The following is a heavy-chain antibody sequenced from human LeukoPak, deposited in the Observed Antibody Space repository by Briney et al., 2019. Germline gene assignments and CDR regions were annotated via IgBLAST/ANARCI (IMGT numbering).Heavy chain of an antibody. D-gene: IGHD3-22*01. CDR1: GFTVSSNY. V-gene: IGHV3-66*01. CDR2: IYSGGST. J-gene: IGHJ6*03. Sequence: PGGSLRLSCVVSGFTVSSNYMSWVRQAPGKGLEWVSVIYSGGSTYYADSVKGRFTISRDNSKNTLYLQMNSLRAEDTAVYYCARGRYYDSSGYYSNPYYYYYMDVWGKGTTVTISS. CDR3: ARGRYYDSSGYYSNPYYYYYMDV.